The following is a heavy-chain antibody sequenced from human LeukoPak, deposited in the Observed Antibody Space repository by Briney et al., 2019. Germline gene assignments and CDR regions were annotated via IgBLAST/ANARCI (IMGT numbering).Heavy chain of an antibody. Sequence: PSETLSLTCTVSGGSISSVGYYWSWIRQHPGKGLEWIGYIYYTGSTYYNPPLESRVTISVDTSKNQFSLKVRSVTAADTAVYYCARDFASGRDGPFDYWGQGTLVTVSS. D-gene: IGHD6-19*01. V-gene: IGHV4-31*03. CDR1: GGSISSVGYY. J-gene: IGHJ4*02. CDR3: ARDFASGRDGPFDY. CDR2: IYYTGST.